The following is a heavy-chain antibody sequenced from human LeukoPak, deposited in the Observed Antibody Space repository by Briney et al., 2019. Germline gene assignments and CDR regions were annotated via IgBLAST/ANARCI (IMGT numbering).Heavy chain of an antibody. D-gene: IGHD2-2*01. CDR2: IYHSGST. J-gene: IGHJ6*02. Sequence: KPSETLSLTCAVSGGSISSSNWWSWVRQPPGKGLEWIGEIYHSGSTNYNPSLKSRVTISVDKSKNQFSLKLSSVTAADTAVYYCARLIAGSDCSSTSCSPRASYYYGMDVWGQGTTVTVSS. CDR1: GGSISSSNW. CDR3: ARLIAGSDCSSTSCSPRASYYYGMDV. V-gene: IGHV4-4*02.